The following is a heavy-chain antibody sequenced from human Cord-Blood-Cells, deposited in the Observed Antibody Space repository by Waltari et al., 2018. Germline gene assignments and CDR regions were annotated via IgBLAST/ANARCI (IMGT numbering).Heavy chain of an antibody. CDR3: ARDGRSGSYSDY. CDR1: GFTFSSYW. CDR2: IKQDGSEE. V-gene: IGHV3-7*01. Sequence: EVQLVESGGGLVQPGGSLRLSYAASGFTFSSYWMSWVRQAPGEGLGWVANIKQDGSEEYDVDSVKGRFTISRDNAKNSLYLQMNSLRAEDTAVYYCARDGRSGSYSDYWGQGTLVTVSS. D-gene: IGHD1-26*01. J-gene: IGHJ4*02.